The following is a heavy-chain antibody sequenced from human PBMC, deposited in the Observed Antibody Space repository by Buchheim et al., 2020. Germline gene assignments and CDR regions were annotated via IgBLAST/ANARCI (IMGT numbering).Heavy chain of an antibody. Sequence: QVQLQESGPGLVKPSGTLSLTCAVSGGSITSSHWWTWVRQPPGKGLEGMGEIYHTGSTNYRPSLARRVTTLVERSRDQFSPTLRSVTAADTGFYYCARDPSSSATFDSWGQGTL. CDR1: GGSITSSHW. D-gene: IGHD2-2*01. CDR3: ARDPSSSATFDS. CDR2: IYHTGST. J-gene: IGHJ5*01. V-gene: IGHV4-4*02.